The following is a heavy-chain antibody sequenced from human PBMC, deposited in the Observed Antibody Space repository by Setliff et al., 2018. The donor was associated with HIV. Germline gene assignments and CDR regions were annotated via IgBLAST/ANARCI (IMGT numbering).Heavy chain of an antibody. V-gene: IGHV3-72*01. CDR1: GFIFSDRY. D-gene: IGHD2-8*01. CDR2: SRNKANSYST. Sequence: GGSLRLSCVASGFIFSDRYMDWVRQAPGKGLEWIGRSRNKANSYSTEYAAPVKGRFTISRDASKSSMYLQMNSLKSEDTAVYYCVGLRYYADGAWHGGDYWGQGSLVTVSS. CDR3: VGLRYYADGAWHGGDY. J-gene: IGHJ4*02.